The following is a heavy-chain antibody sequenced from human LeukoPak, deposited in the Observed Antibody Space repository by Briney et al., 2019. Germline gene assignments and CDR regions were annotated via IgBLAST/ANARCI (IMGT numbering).Heavy chain of an antibody. CDR1: GYTFTGYY. CDR3: ARDQDWFDP. Sequence: SVKVSRKASGYTFTGYYMHWVRQAPGQGLEWMGGIIPIFGTANYAQKFQGRVTITADESTSTAYMELSSLRSEDTAVYYCARDQDWFDPWGQGTLVTVSS. CDR2: IIPIFGTA. J-gene: IGHJ5*02. V-gene: IGHV1-69*13.